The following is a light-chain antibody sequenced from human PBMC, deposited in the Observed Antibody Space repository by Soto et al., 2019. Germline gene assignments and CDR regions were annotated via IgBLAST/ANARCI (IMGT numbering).Light chain of an antibody. CDR2: AAS. J-gene: IGKJ3*01. CDR3: QQYASAPFS. Sequence: DIQMTQSPSTLSASVGDRVTITCRASQSISSWLAWYQQKPGKAPKLLIYAASTRATGIPDRFSGSASETDFTLTINRLEPEDSAVYYCQQYASAPFSLGPGTKVDIK. V-gene: IGKV1-5*01. CDR1: QSISSW.